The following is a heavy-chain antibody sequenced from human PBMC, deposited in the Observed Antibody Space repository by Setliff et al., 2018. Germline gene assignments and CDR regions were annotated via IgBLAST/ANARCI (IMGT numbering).Heavy chain of an antibody. CDR2: IDPADSDT. V-gene: IGHV5-51*01. J-gene: IGHJ6*03. CDR1: GYRFTTYW. D-gene: IGHD2-21*02. Sequence: GASLKISCKGSGYRFTTYWIGWVRQMPGKGLEWMGIIDPADSDTTYSPSFQGQVTISADKSIGTANLQWSSLKASDTAIYSCARRGWGSSSGDCYSPKGCYYYYMDVWGKGTTVTVSS. CDR3: ARRGWGSSSGDCYSPKGCYYYYMDV.